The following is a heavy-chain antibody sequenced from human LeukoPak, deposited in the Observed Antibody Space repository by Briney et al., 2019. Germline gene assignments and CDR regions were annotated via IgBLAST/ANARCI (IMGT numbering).Heavy chain of an antibody. D-gene: IGHD2-15*01. CDR2: IKPSGGNT. CDR1: GYTFTSYY. V-gene: IGHV1-46*01. CDR3: ARGPVVVADTNWFDP. Sequence: GASVKVSCKASGYTFTSYYMHWVRQAPGQGLEWMGIIKPSGGNTNYAQKFQGRVTMTRDTSTSTVYMELSSLKSEDTAVYYCARGPVVVADTNWFDPWGQGTLVTVSS. J-gene: IGHJ5*02.